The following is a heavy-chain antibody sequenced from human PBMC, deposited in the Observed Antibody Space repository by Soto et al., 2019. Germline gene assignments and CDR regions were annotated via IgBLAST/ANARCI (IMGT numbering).Heavy chain of an antibody. CDR2: INPDNGNT. Sequence: ASVNGSWKASGYAFTRYTMSWVRQAPGQRLEWMGWINPDNGNTKSSQKFQDRVIITRDTSASTAYMDLSSLRSEDTAVYYCARGIATGQLDPWGQGTLVTVSS. V-gene: IGHV1-3*01. CDR1: GYAFTRYT. D-gene: IGHD2-15*01. CDR3: ARGIATGQLDP. J-gene: IGHJ5*02.